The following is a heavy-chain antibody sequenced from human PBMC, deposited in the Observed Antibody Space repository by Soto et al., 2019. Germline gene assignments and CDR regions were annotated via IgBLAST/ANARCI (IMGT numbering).Heavy chain of an antibody. J-gene: IGHJ4*02. D-gene: IGHD3-9*01. CDR3: ARGPGGDYDILTGYPGPYFDY. CDR1: GGSFSGYY. V-gene: IGHV4-34*01. CDR2: INHSGST. Sequence: SETLSLTCAVYGGSFSGYYWSWIRQPPGKGLEWIGEINHSGSTNYNPSLKSRVTISVDTSKNQFSLKLSSVTAADTAVYYCARGPGGDYDILTGYPGPYFDYWGQGTLVTVSS.